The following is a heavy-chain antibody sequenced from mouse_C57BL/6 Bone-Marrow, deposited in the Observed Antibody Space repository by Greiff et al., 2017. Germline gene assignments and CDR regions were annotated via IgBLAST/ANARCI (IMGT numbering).Heavy chain of an antibody. Sequence: QVQLKESGAELVRPGTSVKMSCKASGYTFTNYWIGWAKQRPGHGLEWIGDIYPGGGYTNYNEKFKGKATLTADKSSSTAYMQFSSLTSEDSAIYYCARGATATVVPYYFAYWRQGTTLTVSS. CDR2: IYPGGGYT. J-gene: IGHJ2*01. V-gene: IGHV1-63*01. D-gene: IGHD1-1*01. CDR3: ARGATATVVPYYFAY. CDR1: GYTFTNYW.